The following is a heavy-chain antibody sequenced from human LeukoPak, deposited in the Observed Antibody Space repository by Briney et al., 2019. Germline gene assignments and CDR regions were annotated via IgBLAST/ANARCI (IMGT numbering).Heavy chain of an antibody. CDR1: GGSMTTTNC. Sequence: SETLSLTCGVSGGSMTTTNCWSWVRPPPGGGLEWIGEISLRGRTQYNPSLKSRVNISIDEPKNHLYLSLASVTAADTAVYYCSRESGPYCPFGHWGQGTLVAVTS. V-gene: IGHV4-4*02. J-gene: IGHJ5*02. CDR2: ISLRGRT. D-gene: IGHD1-26*01. CDR3: SRESGPYCPFGH.